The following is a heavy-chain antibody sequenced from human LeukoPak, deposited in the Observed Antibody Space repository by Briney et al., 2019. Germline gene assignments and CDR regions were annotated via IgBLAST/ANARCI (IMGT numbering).Heavy chain of an antibody. Sequence: GESLKISCKGSGYSFTSYWIGWVRQMPGKGLEWMGIIYPGDSDTRYSPSFQGQVTISADKSISTAYLQWSSLKASDTAMYYCARPISGYNPTNWFDPWGQGTLVTVSS. CDR2: IYPGDSDT. J-gene: IGHJ5*02. V-gene: IGHV5-51*01. CDR1: GYSFTSYW. D-gene: IGHD5-24*01. CDR3: ARPISGYNPTNWFDP.